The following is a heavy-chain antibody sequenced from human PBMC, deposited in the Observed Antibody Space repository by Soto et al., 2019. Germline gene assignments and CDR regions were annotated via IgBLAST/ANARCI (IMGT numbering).Heavy chain of an antibody. D-gene: IGHD3-10*01. CDR2: ISGGSSVT. J-gene: IGHJ4*02. Sequence: GGSLRLSCTASGFTFSHYAMAWVRQAPGKGLEWVSTISGGSSVTYYGDSVKGRFTISRDNAKKTLFLQLNRLSAEDTATYYCAKVLSKNYYYPFDFWGQGTQVTASS. CDR1: GFTFSHYA. CDR3: AKVLSKNYYYPFDF. V-gene: IGHV3-23*01.